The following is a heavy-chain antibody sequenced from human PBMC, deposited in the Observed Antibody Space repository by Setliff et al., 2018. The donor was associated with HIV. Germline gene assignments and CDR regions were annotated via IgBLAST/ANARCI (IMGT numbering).Heavy chain of an antibody. Sequence: PGGSLRLSCAASGFTFSNYVMTWVRQAPGRGLMWISRLNTDGSSIDYADSVKGRFTFSRDNAKNTLYLQMNGLRADDTAVYYCAMGGSNTWYSSWGQGALVTVSS. D-gene: IGHD6-13*01. CDR3: AMGGSNTWYSS. V-gene: IGHV3-74*01. CDR1: GFTFSNYV. J-gene: IGHJ5*02. CDR2: LNTDGSSI.